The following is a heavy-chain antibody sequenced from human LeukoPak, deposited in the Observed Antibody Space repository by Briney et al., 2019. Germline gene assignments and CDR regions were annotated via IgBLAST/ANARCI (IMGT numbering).Heavy chain of an antibody. CDR1: GYTFTSYG. V-gene: IGHV1-18*01. Sequence: ASVKVSCKASGYTFTSYGISWVRQAPGQGLEWMGWISAYNGNTNYAQKLQGRVTMTTDTSTSTAYMELRSLRSDDTAVYYCARDYRITIVAAIGYWGRGTLVTVSS. D-gene: IGHD3-10*01. J-gene: IGHJ4*02. CDR3: ARDYRITIVAAIGY. CDR2: ISAYNGNT.